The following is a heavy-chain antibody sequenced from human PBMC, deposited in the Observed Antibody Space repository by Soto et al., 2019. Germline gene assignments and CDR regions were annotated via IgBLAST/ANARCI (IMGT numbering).Heavy chain of an antibody. D-gene: IGHD2-21*01. J-gene: IGHJ6*02. Sequence: PSETLSLTCTVSGGSISSSSYYWGWIRQPPGKGLEWIGSIYYSGSTYYNPSLKSRVTISVDTSKNQFSLKLSSVTAADTAVYYCAIKYLWGRDYYNGMDVWGQGTTGTRSS. CDR2: IYYSGST. V-gene: IGHV4-39*01. CDR3: AIKYLWGRDYYNGMDV. CDR1: GGSISSSSYY.